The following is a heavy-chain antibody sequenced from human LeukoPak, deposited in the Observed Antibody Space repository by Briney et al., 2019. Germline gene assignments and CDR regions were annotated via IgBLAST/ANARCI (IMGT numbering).Heavy chain of an antibody. CDR3: ARVEGIAVAENAFDI. V-gene: IGHV3-11*06. CDR1: GFTFSDYY. CDR2: ISSSSSYT. D-gene: IGHD6-19*01. Sequence: GSLRLSCAASGFTFSDYYMSWIRQASGKGLEWVSYISSSSSYTNYADSVKGRFTISRDNAKNSLYLQMNSLRAEDTAVYYCARVEGIAVAENAFDIWGQGTMVTVSS. J-gene: IGHJ3*02.